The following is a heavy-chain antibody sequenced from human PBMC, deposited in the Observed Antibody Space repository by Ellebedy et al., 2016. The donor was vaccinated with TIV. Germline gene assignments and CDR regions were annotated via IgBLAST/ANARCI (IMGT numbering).Heavy chain of an antibody. Sequence: MPSETLSLTCTVSGGSISSYYWSWIRQPPGQGLEWIGYIRYAGGPYIVSTIYNPSVKSRLTISMDTSKNQFSLNLTFVTAADTAFYYCARVNGWLDYWGRGTLVTVSS. CDR1: GGSISSYY. CDR3: ARVNGWLDY. J-gene: IGHJ4*02. CDR2: IRYAGGPYIVST. V-gene: IGHV4-59*01. D-gene: IGHD6-19*01.